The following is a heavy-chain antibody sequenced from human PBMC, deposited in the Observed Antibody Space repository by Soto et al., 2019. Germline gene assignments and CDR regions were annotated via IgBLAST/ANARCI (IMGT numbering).Heavy chain of an antibody. D-gene: IGHD6-13*01. CDR1: GGSISNYY. Sequence: SETLSLTCTVSGGSISNYYWTWIRQPAGKGLEWIGRIYSSGTTNYNSSLKSRLTMSVDTSKNQFSLKLTSVTAADTAVYYCARQTTFSSSWYDYWGQGSLVTAPQ. CDR3: ARQTTFSSSWYDY. V-gene: IGHV4-4*07. CDR2: IYSSGTT. J-gene: IGHJ4*02.